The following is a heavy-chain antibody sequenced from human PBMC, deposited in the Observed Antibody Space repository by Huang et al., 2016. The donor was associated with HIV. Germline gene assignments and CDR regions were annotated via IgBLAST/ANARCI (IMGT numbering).Heavy chain of an antibody. V-gene: IGHV1-24*01. CDR3: ATSTPDVGAGVLRSAFDI. CDR2: FVPEEGET. J-gene: IGHJ3*02. Sequence: QVQLVASGAELKKPGASVRVSCKVSGYTVSELSLHWVRQAPDKGLEWMGGFVPEEGETIYAQRLQGRVTMTEDTSTDTAYMELSNLRPEDTAVYYCATSTPDVGAGVLRSAFDIWGQGTMVTVSS. CDR1: GYTVSELS. D-gene: IGHD2-15*01.